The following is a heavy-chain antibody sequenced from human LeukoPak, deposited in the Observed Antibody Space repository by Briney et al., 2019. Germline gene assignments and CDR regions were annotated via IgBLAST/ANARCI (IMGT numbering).Heavy chain of an antibody. CDR3: ARHNPGPYYYDSRGYYPSFQH. J-gene: IGHJ1*01. CDR1: GFTFSSYS. V-gene: IGHV3-21*01. Sequence: PGGSLRLSCAASGFTFSSYSMNWVRQAPGKGLEWVSSISSSSSYIYYADSVKGRFTISRDDAKNSVYLQMNNLRAEDTAVYYCARHNPGPYYYDSRGYYPSFQHWGQGTLVTVSS. CDR2: ISSSSSYI. D-gene: IGHD3-22*01.